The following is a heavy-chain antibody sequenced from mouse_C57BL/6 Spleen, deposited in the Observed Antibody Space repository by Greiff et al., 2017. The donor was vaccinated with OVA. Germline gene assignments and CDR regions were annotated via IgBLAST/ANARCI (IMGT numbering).Heavy chain of an antibody. J-gene: IGHJ1*03. Sequence: DVQLQESGPGLVKPSQSLSLTCSVTGYSITSGYYWNWIRQFPGNKLEWMGYISYDGSNNYNPSLKNRISITRDTSKNQFFLKLNSVTTEDTATYYCARGPVVTTRYWYFDVWGTGTTVTVSS. V-gene: IGHV3-6*01. D-gene: IGHD2-2*01. CDR1: GYSITSGYY. CDR2: ISYDGSN. CDR3: ARGPVVTTRYWYFDV.